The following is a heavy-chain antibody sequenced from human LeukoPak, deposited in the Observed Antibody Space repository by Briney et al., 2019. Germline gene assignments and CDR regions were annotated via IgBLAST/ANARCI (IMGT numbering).Heavy chain of an antibody. CDR2: IYSVGST. CDR3: ARDPTDYDILTGPPDY. D-gene: IGHD3-9*01. Sequence: PGGSLRLSCAASGFTVGNNYVTWVRQAPGKGLEWVSIIYSVGSTHYADSVKGRFTISRDNAKNSLYLQMNSLRAEDTAVYYCARDPTDYDILTGPPDYWGQGTLVTVSS. CDR1: GFTVGNNY. V-gene: IGHV3-66*01. J-gene: IGHJ4*02.